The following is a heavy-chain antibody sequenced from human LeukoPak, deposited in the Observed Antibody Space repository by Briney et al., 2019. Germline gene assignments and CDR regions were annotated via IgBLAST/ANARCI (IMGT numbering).Heavy chain of an antibody. D-gene: IGHD6-13*01. J-gene: IGHJ3*02. CDR2: IYDSGST. Sequence: TLSLXXXVSGXSISSXYWSWIRQPPGKGLEWIGDIYDSGSTNYSPSLKSRVTISVDTSKNQFSLRLSSVTAADTAVYSCARSGTVARPGAFDIWDQGTMVTVSS. V-gene: IGHV4-59*01. CDR3: ARSGTVARPGAFDI. CDR1: GXSISSXY.